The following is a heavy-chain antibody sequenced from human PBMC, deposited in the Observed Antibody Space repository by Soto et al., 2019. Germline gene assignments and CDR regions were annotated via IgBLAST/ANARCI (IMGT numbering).Heavy chain of an antibody. CDR3: ARHAVDYDVLTGFYAFDY. D-gene: IGHD3-9*01. CDR1: GGPIRSDY. Sequence: PETLSLTCTVSGGPIRSDYWSWIRQPPVKGLEWIVYIYYSGSTKYNPSLKSRVTISVDSSKNQFSLKLDSVTAADTAVFYCARHAVDYDVLTGFYAFDYWGQGILVTVSS. V-gene: IGHV4-59*08. J-gene: IGHJ4*02. CDR2: IYYSGST.